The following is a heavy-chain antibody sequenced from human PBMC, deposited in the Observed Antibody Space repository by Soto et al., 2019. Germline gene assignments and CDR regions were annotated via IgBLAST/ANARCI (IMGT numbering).Heavy chain of an antibody. CDR1: GFTSDDYA. D-gene: IGHD6-19*01. Sequence: PGGSLRLSCAASGFTSDDYAMHWVRQAPGKGLEWVSGISWNSGSIGYADSVKGRFTISRDNAKNSLYLQMNSLRAEDTALYYCAKDMYIAVAGTIDYWGQGTLVTVSS. CDR2: ISWNSGSI. J-gene: IGHJ4*02. V-gene: IGHV3-9*02. CDR3: AKDMYIAVAGTIDY.